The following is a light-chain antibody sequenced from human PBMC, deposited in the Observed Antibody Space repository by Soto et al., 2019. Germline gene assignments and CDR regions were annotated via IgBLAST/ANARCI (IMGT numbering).Light chain of an antibody. CDR1: QGISSY. V-gene: IGKV1-9*01. CDR3: QRLNSYRIT. Sequence: DAQLTQSPSFLSASVGDRVTITCRASQGISSYLAWYQQKPGKAPKLLISAASTLQSGVPSRFSGSRSETEFTLAVSSLQPEDVATYLCQRLNSYRITFGQGTRLEIK. CDR2: AAS. J-gene: IGKJ5*01.